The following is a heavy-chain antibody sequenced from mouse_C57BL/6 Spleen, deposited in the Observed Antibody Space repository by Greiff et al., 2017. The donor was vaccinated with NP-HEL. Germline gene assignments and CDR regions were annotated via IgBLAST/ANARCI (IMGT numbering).Heavy chain of an antibody. V-gene: IGHV5-4*01. CDR3: ASAYYSNYAFAY. J-gene: IGHJ3*01. Sequence: EVQVVESGGGLVKPGGSLKLSCAASGFTFSSYAMSWVRQTPEKRLEWVATISDGGSYTYYPDNVKGRFTISRDNAKNNLYLQMSHLKSEDTAMYYCASAYYSNYAFAYWGQGTLVTVSA. CDR2: ISDGGSYT. D-gene: IGHD2-5*01. CDR1: GFTFSSYA.